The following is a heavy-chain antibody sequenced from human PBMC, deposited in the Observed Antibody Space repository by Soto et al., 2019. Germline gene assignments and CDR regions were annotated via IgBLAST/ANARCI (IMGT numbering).Heavy chain of an antibody. CDR2: ISNNGGT. CDR3: AGGIAARPLGY. V-gene: IGHV4-59*01. J-gene: IGHJ4*02. Sequence: SETLSLTCTVSRDSIRSNYWGWVRQPPGKGLEWIGYISNNGGTNYNPSLKSRATISVDTSNNQFSLNLRSVTAADTAVYYCAGGIAARPLGYWGQGTLVTVS. D-gene: IGHD6-6*01. CDR1: RDSIRSNY.